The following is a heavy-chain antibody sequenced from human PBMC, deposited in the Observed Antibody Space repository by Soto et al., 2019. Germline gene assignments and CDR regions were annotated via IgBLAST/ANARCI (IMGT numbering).Heavy chain of an antibody. V-gene: IGHV3-72*01. Sequence: GGSLRLSCAASGFTFSDHYMDWVRQAPGKGLEWVGRIKNKDNSYSTQYAASVDGRFTISRDDSENSLFLQMNSLKTDDTALYYCARVRLGAPTRYFDHWGQGALVTVSS. D-gene: IGHD2-15*01. CDR3: ARVRLGAPTRYFDH. J-gene: IGHJ4*01. CDR2: IKNKDNSYST. CDR1: GFTFSDHY.